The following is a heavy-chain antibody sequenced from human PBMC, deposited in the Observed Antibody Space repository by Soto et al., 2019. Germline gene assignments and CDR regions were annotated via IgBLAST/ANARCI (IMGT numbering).Heavy chain of an antibody. Sequence: SETLSLTCAVYGGSFSGYYWSWIRQPPGKGLEWIGEINHSGSTNYNPSLKSRVTISVDTSKNQFSLKLSSVTAADTAVYYCARIGPAYYDFWSGYIPNWFDPWGQGTLVTVSS. V-gene: IGHV4-34*01. CDR1: GGSFSGYY. CDR2: INHSGST. J-gene: IGHJ5*02. D-gene: IGHD3-3*01. CDR3: ARIGPAYYDFWSGYIPNWFDP.